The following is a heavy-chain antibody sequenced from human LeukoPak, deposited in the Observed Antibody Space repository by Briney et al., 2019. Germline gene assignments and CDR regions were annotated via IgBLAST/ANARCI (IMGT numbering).Heavy chain of an antibody. CDR1: GGSSSGYY. CDR3: ARGQPLYGSGFPNWFDP. J-gene: IGHJ5*02. D-gene: IGHD3-10*01. V-gene: IGHV4-34*01. Sequence: SETLSLTCAVYGGSSSGYYWSWIRQPPGKGLEWIGEINHSESTNYNPSLKSRVTISVDTSKNQFSLKLSSVTAADTAVYYCARGQPLYGSGFPNWFDPWGQGTLVTVSS. CDR2: INHSEST.